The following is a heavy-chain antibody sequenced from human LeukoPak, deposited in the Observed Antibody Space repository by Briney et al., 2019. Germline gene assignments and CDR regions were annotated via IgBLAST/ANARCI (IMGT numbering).Heavy chain of an antibody. D-gene: IGHD5-24*01. CDR1: GFTFSRNW. CDR3: ARPGDGYNWGRFDY. J-gene: IGHJ4*02. Sequence: GGSLRLSCAASGFTFSRNWMSWVRQAPGKGLEWVANIKQDGSEKYYVDSVEGRFTISRDNAENSLYLQMNSLRAEDTAVYYCARPGDGYNWGRFDYGGQGTLVTVSS. CDR2: IKQDGSEK. V-gene: IGHV3-7*04.